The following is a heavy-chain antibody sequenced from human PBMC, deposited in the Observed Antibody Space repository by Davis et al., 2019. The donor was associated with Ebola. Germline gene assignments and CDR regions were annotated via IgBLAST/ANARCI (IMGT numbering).Heavy chain of an antibody. CDR3: TRDVSGSIVMVQGVISYGMDV. CDR2: IRSKAYGGTT. D-gene: IGHD3-10*01. J-gene: IGHJ6*02. CDR1: GFMYGDYA. Sequence: PGGSLRLSCTAAGFMYGDYAMSWVRQAPGKGLEWVGFIRSKAYGGTTEYAASVKGRFTISRDDSKSIAYLQMNSLKNEDTAVYYGTRDVSGSIVMVQGVISYGMDVWGQGTTVTVSS. V-gene: IGHV3-49*04.